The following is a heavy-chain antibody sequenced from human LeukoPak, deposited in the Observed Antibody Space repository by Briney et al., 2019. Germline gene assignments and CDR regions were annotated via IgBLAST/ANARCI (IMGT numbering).Heavy chain of an antibody. J-gene: IGHJ4*02. CDR3: AISWRPNPLDY. D-gene: IGHD3-3*01. V-gene: IGHV4-59*01. CDR1: GVSISNYY. CDR2: IYYSRSN. Sequence: KPSETLSLTCAVSGVSISNYYWSWVRQPPGKRLEWVGYIYYSRSNNYTPSLKSRVTISVETSKNQFSLKLRSATAADTAVYCCAISWRPNPLDYWGQGTPVTASS.